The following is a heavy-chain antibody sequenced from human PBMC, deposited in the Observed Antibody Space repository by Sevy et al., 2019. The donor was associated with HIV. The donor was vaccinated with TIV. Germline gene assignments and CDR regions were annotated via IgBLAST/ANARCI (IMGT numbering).Heavy chain of an antibody. D-gene: IGHD3-22*01. J-gene: IGHJ6*02. CDR2: INHSGST. CDR3: ARGLRRITMIVVVTGYYGMDV. CDR1: GGSFSGYY. V-gene: IGHV4-34*01. Sequence: SETLSLTCAVYGGSFSGYYWSWIRQPPGKGLEWIGEINHSGSTNYNPSLKSQVTISVDTSKNQFSLKLSSVTAADTAVYYCARGLRRITMIVVVTGYYGMDVWGQGTTVTVSS.